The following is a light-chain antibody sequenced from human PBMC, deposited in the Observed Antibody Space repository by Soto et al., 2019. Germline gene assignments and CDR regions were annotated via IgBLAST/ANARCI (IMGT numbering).Light chain of an antibody. CDR3: QYRNTWPPGVT. CDR1: QSVSTF. CDR2: DAF. Sequence: EIVLTQSPATLSLSPGERATLSCRASQSVSTFLAWYQQKPGQAPRLLIYDAFNRATGIPARFSGSGSGTDFTLTISSLEPEDLAVYYCQYRNTWPPGVTFGGGTKVEIK. J-gene: IGKJ4*01. V-gene: IGKV3-11*01.